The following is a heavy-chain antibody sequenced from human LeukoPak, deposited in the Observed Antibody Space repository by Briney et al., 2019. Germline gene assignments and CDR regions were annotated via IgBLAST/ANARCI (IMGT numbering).Heavy chain of an antibody. CDR3: VKDFHNSWTFDY. CDR2: ISSSSSYI. Sequence: GESLRLSCAASGFTFSYYGMSWVRQAPGKGLEGVSSISSSSSYIYYADSVKGRFTISRDNSKNSLYLQMNSLRAEDTAVYYCVKDFHNSWTFDYWGQGTLVTVSS. J-gene: IGHJ4*02. CDR1: GFTFSYYG. D-gene: IGHD6-13*01. V-gene: IGHV3-21*01.